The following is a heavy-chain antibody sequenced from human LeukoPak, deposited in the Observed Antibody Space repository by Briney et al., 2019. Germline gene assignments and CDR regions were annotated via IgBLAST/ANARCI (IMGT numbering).Heavy chain of an antibody. CDR2: ISGSGGST. J-gene: IGHJ4*02. V-gene: IGHV3-23*01. CDR1: GFTSSSYA. CDR3: APLSRIAAAGIDY. D-gene: IGHD6-13*01. Sequence: PGGSLRLSCAASGFTSSSYAMSWVRQAPGKGLEWVSAISGSGGSTYYADSVKGRFTISRDNSKNTLYLQMNSLRAEDTAVYYCAPLSRIAAAGIDYWGQGTLVTVSS.